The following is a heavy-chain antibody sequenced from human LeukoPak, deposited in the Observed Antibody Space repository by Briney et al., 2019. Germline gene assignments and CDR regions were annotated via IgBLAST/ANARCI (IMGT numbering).Heavy chain of an antibody. CDR2: TSDKAKSYTT. D-gene: IGHD1-20*01. J-gene: IGHJ4*02. CDR1: GFTFSDHY. Sequence: GGSLRLSCAASGFTFSDHYMDWVRQAPGEGLEWVGRTSDKAKSYTTEYAASVKDRFTISRDDSKNSLYLQMNSLKTEDTAVYYCARVTGAYYFDYWGQGTLVTVSS. V-gene: IGHV3-72*01. CDR3: ARVTGAYYFDY.